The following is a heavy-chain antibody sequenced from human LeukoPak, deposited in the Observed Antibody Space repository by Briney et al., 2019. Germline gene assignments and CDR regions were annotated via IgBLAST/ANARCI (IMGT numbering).Heavy chain of an antibody. J-gene: IGHJ4*02. CDR3: ARDDSNGYYHVF. V-gene: IGHV3-53*01. D-gene: IGHD3-22*01. Sequence: PGGSLRLSCAAAGFNVSSSYVSWVRQAPGRGLEWVSSTQAGGYTYYAEAVKGRFSIARDDSRNTLSLQMNVLRVEDTAVCYCARDDSNGYYHVFWGQGALVIVSS. CDR2: TQAGGYT. CDR1: GFNVSSSY.